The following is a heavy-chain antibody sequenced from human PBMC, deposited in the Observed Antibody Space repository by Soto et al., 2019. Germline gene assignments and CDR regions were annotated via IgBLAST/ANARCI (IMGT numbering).Heavy chain of an antibody. CDR3: ARDQSNYDILTGYYPRFRFDY. Sequence: ASVKVSCKASGGTFSSYAISWVRQAPGQGLEWMGGIIPIFGTANYAQKFQGRVTITEDESTSTAYMELSSLRSEDTAVYYCARDQSNYDILTGYYPRFRFDYWGQGTLVTVSS. D-gene: IGHD3-9*01. V-gene: IGHV1-69*13. CDR2: IIPIFGTA. J-gene: IGHJ4*02. CDR1: GGTFSSYA.